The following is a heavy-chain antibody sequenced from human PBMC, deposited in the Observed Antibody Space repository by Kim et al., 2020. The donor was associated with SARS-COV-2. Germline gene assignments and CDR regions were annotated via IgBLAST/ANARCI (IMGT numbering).Heavy chain of an antibody. J-gene: IGHJ5*02. D-gene: IGHD3-22*01. CDR1: GYTFTSYG. Sequence: ASVKVSCKASGYTFTSYGISWVRQAPGQGLEWMGWISAYNGNTNYAQKLQGRVTMTTDTSTSTAYMELRSLRSDDTAVYYCARDDLRLDFEAFDYYDSSGTPQHGTNWFDPWGQRTLVSVSS. CDR2: ISAYNGNT. V-gene: IGHV1-18*04. CDR3: ARDDLRLDFEAFDYYDSSGTPQHGTNWFDP.